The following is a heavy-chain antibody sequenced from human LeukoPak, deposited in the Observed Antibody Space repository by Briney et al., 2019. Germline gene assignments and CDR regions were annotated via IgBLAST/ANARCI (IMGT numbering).Heavy chain of an antibody. CDR1: GGSISSSNW. D-gene: IGHD1-26*01. CDR2: IYHSGST. Sequence: PSETLSLTCAVSGGSISSSNWWSWVRQPPGKGLEWIGEIYHSGSTNYNPSLKSRVTISVDKSKNQFSLKLSSVTAADTAVYYCARVSTVGATGIDYWGQGTLVTVSS. V-gene: IGHV4-4*02. CDR3: ARVSTVGATGIDY. J-gene: IGHJ4*02.